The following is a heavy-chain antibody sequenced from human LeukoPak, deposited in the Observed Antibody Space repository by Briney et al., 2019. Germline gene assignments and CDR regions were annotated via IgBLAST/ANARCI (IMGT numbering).Heavy chain of an antibody. V-gene: IGHV4-39*01. J-gene: IGHJ4*02. CDR3: ANSECSSTSCRRPLLY. CDR1: GGSISSSSYY. D-gene: IGHD2-2*01. CDR2: IYYSGST. Sequence: PSETLFLTCTVSGGSISSSSYYWGWIRQPPGKGLEWIGSIYYSGSTYYNPSLKSRVTISVDTSKNQFSLKLSSVTAADTAVYYCANSECSSTSCRRPLLYWGQGTLVTVSS.